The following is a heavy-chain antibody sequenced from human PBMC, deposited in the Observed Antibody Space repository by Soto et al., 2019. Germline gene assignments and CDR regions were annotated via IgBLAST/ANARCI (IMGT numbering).Heavy chain of an antibody. CDR3: AKDRAMRYYDSSGYSEYFQH. Sequence: EVQLLESGGGLVQPGGSLRLSCAASGFTFSSYAMSWVRQAPGKGLEWVSAISGSGGSTYYADSVKGRFTISRDNSKNTLYLQMNSLRADDTVVYYCAKDRAMRYYDSSGYSEYFQHWGQGTLVTVSS. CDR1: GFTFSSYA. V-gene: IGHV3-23*01. CDR2: ISGSGGST. J-gene: IGHJ1*01. D-gene: IGHD3-22*01.